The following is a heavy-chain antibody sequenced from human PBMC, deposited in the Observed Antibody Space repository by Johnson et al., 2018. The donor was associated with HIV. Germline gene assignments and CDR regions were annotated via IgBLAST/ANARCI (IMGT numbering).Heavy chain of an antibody. D-gene: IGHD3-10*01. CDR1: GFTFSDYY. V-gene: IGHV3-11*04. J-gene: IGHJ3*02. Sequence: QVQLVESGGGLVNPGGSLRLSCAASGFTFSDYYMSWIRQAPGKGLEWVSYITSSGGTVYYAAPVKGRFTISRDNAKNSLYLQMNILTAEDTAVYYCARAPEVRGIDAFDIWGQGTMVTVS. CDR2: ITSSGGTV. CDR3: ARAPEVRGIDAFDI.